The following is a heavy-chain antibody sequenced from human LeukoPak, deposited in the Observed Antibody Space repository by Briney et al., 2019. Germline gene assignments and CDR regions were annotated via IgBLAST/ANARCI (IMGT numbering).Heavy chain of an antibody. V-gene: IGHV3-21*04. CDR2: ISSSSSYI. CDR3: ARRYQLLYGFDY. J-gene: IGHJ4*02. Sequence: GGSLRLSCAASGFTFSSYSMNWVRQAPGKGLEWVSSISSSSSYIYHADSVKGRFTISRDNSKNTLYLQMNSLRAEDTAVYYCARRYQLLYGFDYWGQGTLVTVSS. CDR1: GFTFSSYS. D-gene: IGHD2-2*02.